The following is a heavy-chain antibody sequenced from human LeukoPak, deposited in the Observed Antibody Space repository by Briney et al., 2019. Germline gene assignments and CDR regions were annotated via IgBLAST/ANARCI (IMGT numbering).Heavy chain of an antibody. CDR2: IYHSGST. CDR1: GYSISSGYY. D-gene: IGHD1-26*01. V-gene: IGHV4-38-2*01. CDR3: ASPPAYRGSSHDAFDI. J-gene: IGHJ3*02. Sequence: PSETLSLTCAVSGYSISSGYYWGWIRQPPGKGLEWIGSIYHSGSTYYNPSLKSRVTISVDTSKNQFSLKLSSVTAADTAVYYCASPPAYRGSSHDAFDIWGQGTMDTVSS.